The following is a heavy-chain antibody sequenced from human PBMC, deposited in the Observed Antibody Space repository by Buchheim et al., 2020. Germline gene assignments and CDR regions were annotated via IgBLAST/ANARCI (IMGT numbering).Heavy chain of an antibody. CDR1: GYIFTGYY. J-gene: IGHJ6*02. CDR2: INPNSGGT. CDR3: ARGQGIAARPDSPYYYYGMDV. V-gene: IGHV1-2*02. D-gene: IGHD6-6*01. Sequence: QVQLVQSGAEVKKPGASVKVSCKASGYIFTGYYMHWVRQAPGQGLEWMGWINPNSGGTNYAQKFQGRVTMTRDTSISTAYMELSRLRSDDTAVYYCARGQGIAARPDSPYYYYGMDVWGQGTT.